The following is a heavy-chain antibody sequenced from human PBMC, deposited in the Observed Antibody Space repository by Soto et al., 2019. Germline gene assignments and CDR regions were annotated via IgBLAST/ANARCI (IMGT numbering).Heavy chain of an antibody. D-gene: IGHD2-21*02. Sequence: WAYQYTRQGLEWMGGIIPIFGTANYAQKFQGRITMTTDTSTSTVYMELRSLRSEDTAVYYCASAPILVSVTLHENYFDSWGQGSPVTVSS. CDR2: IIPIFGTA. CDR3: ASAPILVSVTLHENYFDS. J-gene: IGHJ4*02. V-gene: IGHV1-69*05.